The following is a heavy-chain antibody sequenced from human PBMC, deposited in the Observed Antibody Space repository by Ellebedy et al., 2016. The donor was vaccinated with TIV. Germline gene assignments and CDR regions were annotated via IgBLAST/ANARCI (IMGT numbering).Heavy chain of an antibody. CDR2: FDPEDGET. CDR3: AVTMIVVGGDDFDI. D-gene: IGHD3-22*01. J-gene: IGHJ3*02. V-gene: IGHV1-24*01. CDR1: GYTLTGLS. Sequence: AASVKVSCKVFGYTLTGLSIHWVRQAPGKGLEWMGGFDPEDGETIYAQKFQGRVTMTEDTSTDTAYMELSSLRSEDTAVYYCAVTMIVVGGDDFDIWGQGTLVTVSS.